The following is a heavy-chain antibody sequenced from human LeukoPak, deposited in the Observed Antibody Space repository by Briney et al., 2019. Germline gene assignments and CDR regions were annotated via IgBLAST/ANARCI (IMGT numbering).Heavy chain of an antibody. J-gene: IGHJ4*02. Sequence: AGGSLRLSCAASGFTFSSYSMNWVRQAPGKGLEWVSYISSSSSTIYYADSVKGRFTISRDNAKNSLYLQMNSLRAEDTAVYYCARDQWDDYGDYYLDYWGQGTLVTVSS. D-gene: IGHD4-17*01. CDR3: ARDQWDDYGDYYLDY. CDR1: GFTFSSYS. V-gene: IGHV3-48*01. CDR2: ISSSSSTI.